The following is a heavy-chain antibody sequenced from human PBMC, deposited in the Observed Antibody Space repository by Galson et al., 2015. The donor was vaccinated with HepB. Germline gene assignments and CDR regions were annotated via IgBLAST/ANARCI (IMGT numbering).Heavy chain of an antibody. V-gene: IGHV1-2*02. CDR1: GFTFTAYY. Sequence: SVKVSCKASGFTFTAYYLHWWRQAPGQGPEWMGWINPTDGGTSYARNFQGRVTMTRDTSITTAYMGLNSLTSDDTAMFFCSRGFDYWGQGTRVAVSS. CDR2: INPTDGGT. CDR3: SRGFDY. J-gene: IGHJ4*02.